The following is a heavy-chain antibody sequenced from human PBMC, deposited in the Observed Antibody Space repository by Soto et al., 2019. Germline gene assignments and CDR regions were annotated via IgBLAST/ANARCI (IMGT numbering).Heavy chain of an antibody. Sequence: EVQVVESGGGLVQPVGSLRLSCAAYGFIFSSYWMHWVRQAPGKGLVWLSRINSDGSDISYADSVRGRFTMSRDNAKNTVYLQMNSLRAEDTAVYYCDRGRSQYDRDAFDIWGHGKMVTGAS. CDR3: DRGRSQYDRDAFDI. J-gene: IGHJ3*02. V-gene: IGHV3-74*01. CDR2: INSDGSDI. D-gene: IGHD3-22*01. CDR1: GFIFSSYW.